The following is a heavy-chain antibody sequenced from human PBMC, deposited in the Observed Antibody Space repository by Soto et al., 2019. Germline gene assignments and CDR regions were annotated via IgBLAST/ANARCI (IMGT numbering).Heavy chain of an antibody. V-gene: IGHV3-7*01. CDR3: ARDPTKGYYDSSGYYFYYGMDV. J-gene: IGHJ6*02. Sequence: GGSLRLSCAASGFSFSSYAMSWVRQAPGKGLEWVANIKQDGSEKYYVDSVRGRFTISRDNAKNSLYLQMNSLRAEDTAVYYCARDPTKGYYDSSGYYFYYGMDVWGQGTTVTVSS. CDR1: GFSFSSYA. D-gene: IGHD3-22*01. CDR2: IKQDGSEK.